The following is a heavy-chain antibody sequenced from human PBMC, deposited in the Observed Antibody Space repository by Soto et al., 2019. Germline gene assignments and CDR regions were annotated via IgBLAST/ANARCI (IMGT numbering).Heavy chain of an antibody. CDR2: ISAYNGNT. CDR3: ARVEIPFMITFGGVIIEDY. CDR1: GYTFTSYG. V-gene: IGHV1-18*01. D-gene: IGHD3-16*01. Sequence: ASVKVSCKASGYTFTSYGISWVRQAPGQGLEWMGWISAYNGNTNYAQKLQGRVTMTTDTSTSTAYMELRSLRSDDTAVYYCARVEIPFMITFGGVIIEDYWGQGTLVTVSS. J-gene: IGHJ4*02.